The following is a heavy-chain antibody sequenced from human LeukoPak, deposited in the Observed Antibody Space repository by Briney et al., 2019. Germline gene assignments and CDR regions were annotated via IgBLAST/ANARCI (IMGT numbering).Heavy chain of an antibody. CDR1: GYTFTGYY. J-gene: IGHJ3*02. V-gene: IGHV1-2*02. CDR3: ARPALVVANAFDI. D-gene: IGHD2-15*01. Sequence: GASVKVSCKASGYTFTGYYMHWVRQAPGQGLEWMGWINPNSGGTNYAQKFQGRVTMTRDTSISTAYMELSRLRSDDTAVYYCARPALVVANAFDIWGQGTMVTVSS. CDR2: INPNSGGT.